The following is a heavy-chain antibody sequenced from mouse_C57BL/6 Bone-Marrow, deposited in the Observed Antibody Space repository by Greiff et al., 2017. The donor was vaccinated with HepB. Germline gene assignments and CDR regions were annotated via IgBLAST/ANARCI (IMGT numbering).Heavy chain of an antibody. CDR3: AREGEYYYGSSYGGYWYFDV. Sequence: QVQLQQPGAELVKPGASVKLSCKASGYTFTSYWMHWVKQRPGQGLEWIGMIHPNSGSTNYNEKFKSKATLTVDKSSSTAYMQLSSLTSEDSAVYYCAREGEYYYGSSYGGYWYFDVWGTGTTVTVSS. CDR1: GYTFTSYW. V-gene: IGHV1-64*01. J-gene: IGHJ1*03. CDR2: IHPNSGST. D-gene: IGHD1-1*01.